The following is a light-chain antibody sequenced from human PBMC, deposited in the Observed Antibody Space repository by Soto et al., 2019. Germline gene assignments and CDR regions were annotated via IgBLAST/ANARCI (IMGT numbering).Light chain of an antibody. CDR2: AAS. Sequence: IQLTQSPSSLSASVGDRVTITCRASQGIKNYLAWYQQNPGKAPKLLIYAASTLQSGVPSRFSGSGSGTDFTLTSSSLQPEYLVSYYCQYLSGYPLTFGGGTKVEIK. CDR3: QYLSGYPLT. CDR1: QGIKNY. J-gene: IGKJ4*01. V-gene: IGKV1-9*01.